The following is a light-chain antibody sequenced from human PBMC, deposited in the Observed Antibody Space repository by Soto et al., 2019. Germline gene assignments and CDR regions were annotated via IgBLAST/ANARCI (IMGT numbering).Light chain of an antibody. CDR2: DNN. J-gene: IGLJ3*02. Sequence: QSVLTQPPSVSAAPGQKVTISCSGSSSNIGNNYVSWYQQLPGTAPKLLIYDNNMRPSGIPDRFSGSKSGTSATLGITGLQTGDEADYYCGTWKSSWSVWVFGGGTMLTVL. V-gene: IGLV1-51*01. CDR3: GTWKSSWSVWV. CDR1: SSNIGNNY.